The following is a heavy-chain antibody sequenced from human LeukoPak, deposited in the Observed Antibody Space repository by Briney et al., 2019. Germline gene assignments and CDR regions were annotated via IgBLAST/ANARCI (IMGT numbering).Heavy chain of an antibody. CDR1: GFTFSSYG. D-gene: IGHD3-22*01. V-gene: IGHV3-33*01. J-gene: IGHJ4*02. CDR3: ARVGWDYYDSSAFYDY. Sequence: GGSLRLSCAASGFTFSSYGMHWVREAPGKGLEWVAVIWYDGSNKYYADSVKGRFTISRDNSKNTLYLQMNSLRAEDTAVYYCARVGWDYYDSSAFYDYWGQGTLVTVSS. CDR2: IWYDGSNK.